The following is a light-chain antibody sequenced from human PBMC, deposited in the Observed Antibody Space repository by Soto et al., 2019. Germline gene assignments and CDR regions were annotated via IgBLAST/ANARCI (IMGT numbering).Light chain of an antibody. CDR2: DVC. J-gene: IGLJ2*01. V-gene: IGLV2-14*01. CDR3: SSYTSSSTYVV. Sequence: QSALTQPASVSGSPGQSITISCTGTSSDVGGYNYVSWYQQHPGKAPKLMIYDVCNRPSGVSNRFSGSKSGNTASLTISGLQAEDEADYYCSSYTSSSTYVVFGGGTKLTVL. CDR1: SSDVGGYNY.